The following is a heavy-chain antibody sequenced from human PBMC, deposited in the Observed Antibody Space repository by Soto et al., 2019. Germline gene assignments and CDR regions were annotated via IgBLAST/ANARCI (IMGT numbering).Heavy chain of an antibody. CDR1: GYSFTRYW. CDR3: ARRQNSGDYYYYGMDV. D-gene: IGHD1-26*01. CDR2: IYPGGSDT. J-gene: IGHJ6*02. Sequence: GESLKISCTGSGYSFTRYWIGWVRQMPGKGLEWMGIIYPGGSDTRYSPSFQGQVTISADKSISTAYLQWSSLKASDTAMYYCARRQNSGDYYYYGMDVWGQGTTVTVSS. V-gene: IGHV5-51*01.